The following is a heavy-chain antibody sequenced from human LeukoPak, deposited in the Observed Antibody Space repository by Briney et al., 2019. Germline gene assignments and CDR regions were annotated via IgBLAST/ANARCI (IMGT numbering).Heavy chain of an antibody. V-gene: IGHV1-8*01. J-gene: IGHJ4*02. CDR3: TRGDY. CDR1: GYTFTSYD. CDR2: MNINSGNT. Sequence: GASVKVSCKTSGYTFTSYDINWVRQAPGLGLEWLGWMNINSGNTGHAQTLQGRVTMTRNTSTRTAYMELSSLRSEDTAVYYCTRGDYWGQGTLVTVSS.